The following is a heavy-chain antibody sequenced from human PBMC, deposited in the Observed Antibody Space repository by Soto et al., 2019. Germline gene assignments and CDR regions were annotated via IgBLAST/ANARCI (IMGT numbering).Heavy chain of an antibody. CDR3: SKGDRTSGFDC. D-gene: IGHD6-19*01. Sequence: EVQLLESGGGLVQPGGSLRLSCVASGFTFSNFAMSWVRQAPGKGLEWVSLISGSGPNTYYADSVKGRFTISRDSSKSTLYLQMNSLRAEDTAVYSCSKGDRTSGFDCWGQGTLVTVSS. J-gene: IGHJ4*02. V-gene: IGHV3-23*01. CDR1: GFTFSNFA. CDR2: ISGSGPNT.